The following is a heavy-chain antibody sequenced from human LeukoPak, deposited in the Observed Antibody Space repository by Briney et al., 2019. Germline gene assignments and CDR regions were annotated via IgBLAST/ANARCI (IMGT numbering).Heavy chain of an antibody. Sequence: SSETLSLTCTVSGGSISSGGYYWSWIRQHPGKGLEWIGYIYYSGSTYYNPSLKSRVTISVDTSKNQFSLKLSSVTAADTAVYYCARDHGGDDFWSGYSPTLNWFDPWGQGTLVTVSS. J-gene: IGHJ5*02. CDR1: GGSISSGGYY. CDR3: ARDHGGDDFWSGYSPTLNWFDP. CDR2: IYYSGST. V-gene: IGHV4-31*03. D-gene: IGHD3-3*01.